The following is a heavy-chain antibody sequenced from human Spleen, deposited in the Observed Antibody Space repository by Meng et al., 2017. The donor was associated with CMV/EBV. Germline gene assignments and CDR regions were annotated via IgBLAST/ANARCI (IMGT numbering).Heavy chain of an antibody. CDR1: GFTFSNCA. V-gene: IGHV3-21*01. D-gene: IGHD2-2*01. CDR3: ARDNYCSSTSCYLLSAYYYYGMDV. Sequence: GESLKISCAASGFTFSNCAVNWVRQAPGKGLEWVSSISSSSSYIYYADSVKGRFTISRDNAKNSLYLQMNNLRAEDTAVYYCARDNYCSSTSCYLLSAYYYYGMDVWGQGTTVTVSS. J-gene: IGHJ6*02. CDR2: ISSSSSYI.